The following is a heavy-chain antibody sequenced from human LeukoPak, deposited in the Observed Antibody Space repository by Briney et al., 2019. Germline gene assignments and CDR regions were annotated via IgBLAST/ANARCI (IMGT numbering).Heavy chain of an antibody. CDR2: IYPGDSDT. CDR1: GYSFTSYW. CDR3: ARLTRSVSYLDY. J-gene: IGHJ4*02. V-gene: IGHV5-51*01. D-gene: IGHD3-10*01. Sequence: GESLKISCKGSGYSFTSYWIGWVRQMPGKGVEGLGIIYPGDSDTRYSPSFQGQVTISADKSISTAYLQWSSLKASDTAMYYCARLTRSVSYLDYWGQGTLVTVSS.